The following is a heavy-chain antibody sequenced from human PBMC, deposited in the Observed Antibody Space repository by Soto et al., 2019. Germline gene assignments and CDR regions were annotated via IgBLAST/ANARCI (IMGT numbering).Heavy chain of an antibody. CDR1: GFTFTSSA. CDR3: AADGTSYDYIWGSYPQAFDI. D-gene: IGHD3-16*01. Sequence: SVKVSCKASGFTFTSSAMQWVRQARGQRLEWIGWIVVGSGNTNYAQKFQERVTITRDMSTSTAYMELSSLRSEDTAVYYCAADGTSYDYIWGSYPQAFDIWGQGTMVTVSS. CDR2: IVVGSGNT. J-gene: IGHJ3*02. V-gene: IGHV1-58*02.